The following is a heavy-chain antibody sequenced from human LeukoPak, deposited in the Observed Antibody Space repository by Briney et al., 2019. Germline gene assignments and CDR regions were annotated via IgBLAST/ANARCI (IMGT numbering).Heavy chain of an antibody. J-gene: IGHJ4*02. CDR2: ISGSGGST. D-gene: IGHD3-22*01. CDR3: AKFGYYYDSSGYNDY. V-gene: IGHV3-23*01. CDR1: GFTFSSYG. Sequence: PGGSLRLSCAASGFTFSSYGMSWVRQAPGKGLEWVSAISGSGGSTYYADSVKGRFTISRDNSKNTLYLQMNSLRAEDTAVYYCAKFGYYYDSSGYNDYWGQGTLVTVSS.